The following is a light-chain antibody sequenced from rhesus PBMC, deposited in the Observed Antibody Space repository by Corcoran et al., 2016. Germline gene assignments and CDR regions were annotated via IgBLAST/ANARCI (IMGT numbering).Light chain of an antibody. J-gene: IGKJ4*01. V-gene: IGKV3-42*03. CDR1: QIASSS. CDR3: QHYSNWPLT. CDR2: GAF. Sequence: EIVLTQSPGTLSLSPGERVTLSCRASQIASSSLAWYQQKPGQVPRLFLFGAFHRATGIADRFSGSGSWTDFSLTISSLEPADFAVYYCQHYSNWPLTFGGETKVEIK.